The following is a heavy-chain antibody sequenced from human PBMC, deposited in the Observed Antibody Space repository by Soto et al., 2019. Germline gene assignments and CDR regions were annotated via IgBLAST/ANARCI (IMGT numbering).Heavy chain of an antibody. D-gene: IGHD2-2*01. CDR1: GGSISDYS. CDR2: IYYRGST. CDR3: ARGSNSNFEGPIV. V-gene: IGHV4-59*01. J-gene: IGHJ4*02. Sequence: SETLSLTCTISGGSISDYSWNWIRQPPGRGLEWIGYIYYRGSTNYNPSLWGRVTISADTSKNQFSLKLSSVTAADTAVYYCARGSNSNFEGPIVWGQGTLVTVSS.